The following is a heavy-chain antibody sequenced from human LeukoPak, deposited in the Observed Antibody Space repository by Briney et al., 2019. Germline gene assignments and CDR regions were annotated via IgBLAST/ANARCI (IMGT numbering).Heavy chain of an antibody. Sequence: PSETLSLTCAVYGGSFSGYYWSWFPHPPGKGLGWIGEINHSGSTNYNPSLKSRVTISVDTSKNQSSLKLSSVTAADTAVYYCARGGIQLWLDYWGQGTLVTVSS. D-gene: IGHD5-18*01. CDR1: GGSFSGYY. CDR3: ARGGIQLWLDY. J-gene: IGHJ4*02. CDR2: INHSGST. V-gene: IGHV4-34*01.